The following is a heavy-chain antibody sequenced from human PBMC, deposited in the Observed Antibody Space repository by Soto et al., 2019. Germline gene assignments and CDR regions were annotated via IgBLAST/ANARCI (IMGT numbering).Heavy chain of an antibody. J-gene: IGHJ4*02. CDR2: IKDGGRT. CDR1: GGSLSGYY. V-gene: IGHV4-34*01. D-gene: IGHD5-12*01. CDR3: ARGQEGVVATH. Sequence: QVQLQQWGAGLLKPSETLSLNCAVNGGSLSGYYWSWIRQPPGKGLEWIGEIKDGGRTNYSPSLKRRANISSDTSNNQFSLRLYSVTAADTGVYYCARGQEGVVATHWDQGTLVTVSS.